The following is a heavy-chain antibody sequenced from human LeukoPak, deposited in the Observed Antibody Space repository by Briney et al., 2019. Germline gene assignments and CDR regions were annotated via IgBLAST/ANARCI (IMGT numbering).Heavy chain of an antibody. Sequence: GESLKISCKGSGYTFTIYWIGWVRRMPGKGLEWMGIIYPGDSDTRYSPSFQGQVTISADKSIRTAYLQWSSLRASDTAMYYCARRSPLRGDAFDIWGQGTMVTVSS. CDR2: IYPGDSDT. CDR3: ARRSPLRGDAFDI. D-gene: IGHD3-10*01. CDR1: GYTFTIYW. V-gene: IGHV5-51*01. J-gene: IGHJ3*02.